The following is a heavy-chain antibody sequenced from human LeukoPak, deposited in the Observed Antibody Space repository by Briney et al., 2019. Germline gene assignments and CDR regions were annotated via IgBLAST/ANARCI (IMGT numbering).Heavy chain of an antibody. J-gene: IGHJ4*02. CDR1: GFTVSSNY. CDR2: INHSGST. V-gene: IGHV4-34*01. CDR3: ARGRDPY. Sequence: PGGSLRLSCAASGFTVSSNYMSWVRQAPGRGLEWIGEINHSGSTNYNPSLKSRVTISVDTSKSQFSLKLNSVTAADTAMYYCARGRDPYWGQGTLVTVSS. D-gene: IGHD5-24*01.